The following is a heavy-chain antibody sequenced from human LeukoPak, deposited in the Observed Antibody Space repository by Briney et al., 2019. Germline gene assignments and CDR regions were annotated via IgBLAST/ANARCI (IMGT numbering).Heavy chain of an antibody. CDR1: GFTVSSNY. J-gene: IGHJ4*02. CDR2: ISYDGSNK. V-gene: IGHV3-30*18. CDR3: AKTRPSLMYSSGWSLDY. D-gene: IGHD6-19*01. Sequence: GGSLRLSCAASGFTVSSNYMSWVRQAPGKGLEWVAVISYDGSNKYYADSVKGRFTISRDNSKNTLYLQMSSLRAEDTAVYYCAKTRPSLMYSSGWSLDYWGQGTLVTVSS.